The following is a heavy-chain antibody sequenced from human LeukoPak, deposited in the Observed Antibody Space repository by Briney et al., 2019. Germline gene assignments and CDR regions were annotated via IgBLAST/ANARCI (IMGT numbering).Heavy chain of an antibody. V-gene: IGHV3-21*01. Sequence: GGSLRLSCAASGFTFSGYSMNWVRQAPGKGLEWVSSISSSSSYIYYADSVKGRFTISRDNAKNSLYLQMNSLRAEDTAVYYCARGIAVAGFDYWGQGTLVTVSS. CDR2: ISSSSSYI. CDR1: GFTFSGYS. D-gene: IGHD6-19*01. CDR3: ARGIAVAGFDY. J-gene: IGHJ4*02.